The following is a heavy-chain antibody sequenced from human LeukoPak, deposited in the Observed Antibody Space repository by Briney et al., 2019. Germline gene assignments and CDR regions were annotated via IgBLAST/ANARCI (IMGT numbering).Heavy chain of an antibody. J-gene: IGHJ4*02. V-gene: IGHV3-30*02. CDR2: IRFDGSNK. CDR1: GFTFSSYG. CDR3: ARLHRGVTQDFDY. D-gene: IGHD3-10*01. Sequence: GGSLRLSCAASGFTFSSYGMHWVRQAPGKGLEWVAFIRFDGSNKYYADSVKGRFTISRDNSKNTLYLQMNSLRAEDTAVYYCARLHRGVTQDFDYWGQGTLVTVSS.